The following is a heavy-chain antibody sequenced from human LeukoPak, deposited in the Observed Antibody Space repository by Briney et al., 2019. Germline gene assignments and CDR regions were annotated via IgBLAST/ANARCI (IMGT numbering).Heavy chain of an antibody. CDR1: GYTFTSYD. J-gene: IGHJ6*03. Sequence: ASVKVSCKVSGYTFTSYDINWVRQATGQGLEWMGWMNPNSGNTGYAQKFQGRVTMTRNTSISTAYMELSSLRSEDTAVYYCARSGKYSSSAWAYYYYYMDVWGKGTTVTVSS. V-gene: IGHV1-8*01. CDR3: ARSGKYSSSAWAYYYYYMDV. D-gene: IGHD6-13*01. CDR2: MNPNSGNT.